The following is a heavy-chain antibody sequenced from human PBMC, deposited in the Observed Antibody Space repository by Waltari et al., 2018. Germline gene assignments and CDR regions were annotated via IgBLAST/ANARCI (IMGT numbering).Heavy chain of an antibody. J-gene: IGHJ4*02. CDR3: ARGMITFGGVIVFDY. D-gene: IGHD3-16*02. Sequence: QVQLQQWGAGLLKPSETLSLTCAVYGGSFSGYYWSWIRQPPGKGLEWIGEINHSGRTNYNPSLKSRVTISVDTSKNQFSLKLSSVTAADTAVYYCARGMITFGGVIVFDYWGQGTLVTVSS. CDR2: INHSGRT. CDR1: GGSFSGYY. V-gene: IGHV4-34*01.